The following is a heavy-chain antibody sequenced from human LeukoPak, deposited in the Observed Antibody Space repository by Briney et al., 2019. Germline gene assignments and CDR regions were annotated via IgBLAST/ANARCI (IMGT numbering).Heavy chain of an antibody. CDR2: INWNSARV. V-gene: IGHV3-9*01. CDR3: AKGSWDQLLAF. CDR1: GFTFSSYS. J-gene: IGHJ4*02. D-gene: IGHD1-1*01. Sequence: GGSLRLSCAASGFTFSSYSMNWVRQAPGKGLEWVSGINWNSARVGYADSVKGRFTISRDNSKSSLYLQMNNLRVDDTAFYYCAKGSWDQLLAFWGQGTLVSVSS.